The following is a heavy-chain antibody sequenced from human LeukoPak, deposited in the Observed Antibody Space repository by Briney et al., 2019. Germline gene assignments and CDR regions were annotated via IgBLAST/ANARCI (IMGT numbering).Heavy chain of an antibody. J-gene: IGHJ4*02. CDR3: ARSVTTLGFDY. CDR2: INPSGGST. V-gene: IGHV1-46*01. Sequence: APVKVSCKASGYTFTSYYMHWVRQAPGQGLEWMGIINPSGGSTSYAQKFQGRVTMTRDMSTSTVYMELSSLRSEDTAVYYCARSVTTLGFDYWGQGTLVTVSS. CDR1: GYTFTSYY. D-gene: IGHD4-11*01.